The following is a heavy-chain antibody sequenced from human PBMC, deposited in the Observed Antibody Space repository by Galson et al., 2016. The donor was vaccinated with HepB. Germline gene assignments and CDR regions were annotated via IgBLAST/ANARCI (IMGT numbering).Heavy chain of an antibody. CDR3: ARLGSGLAPLFQYSDYSMDV. CDR2: KYPGGSDA. J-gene: IGHJ6*03. V-gene: IGHV5-51*03. Sequence: QSGAEVKKPGESLKISCKGSGYSCPPDWSGWGRQMTGKGVEVKGMKYPGGSDARYSPSFRGQGTISADKSISTAYLQWSSLKASDTAMYYCARLGSGLAPLFQYSDYSMDVWGQGTTVTVSS. CDR1: GYSCPPDW. D-gene: IGHD3-10*01.